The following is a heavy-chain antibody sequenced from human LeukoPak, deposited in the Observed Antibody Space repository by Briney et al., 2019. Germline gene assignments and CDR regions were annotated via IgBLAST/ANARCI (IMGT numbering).Heavy chain of an antibody. CDR3: AIDYDSSGYFNY. J-gene: IGHJ4*02. Sequence: GASVKVSCKASGGTFSSYAISWVRQAPGQGLEWMGGIIPIFGTANYAQKFQGRVTITADESTSTAYMELSSLRSEDTAVCYCAIDYDSSGYFNYWGQGTLVTVSS. CDR1: GGTFSSYA. V-gene: IGHV1-69*13. D-gene: IGHD3-22*01. CDR2: IIPIFGTA.